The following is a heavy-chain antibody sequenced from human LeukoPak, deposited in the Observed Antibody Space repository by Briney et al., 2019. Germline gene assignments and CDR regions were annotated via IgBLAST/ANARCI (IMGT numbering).Heavy chain of an antibody. CDR3: ARDLLVVVVPAANCFDP. J-gene: IGHJ5*02. D-gene: IGHD2-2*01. V-gene: IGHV1-18*01. CDR1: GYTFTSYG. CDR2: ISAYNGNT. Sequence: RASVKVSCKASGYTFTSYGISWVRQAPGQGLEWMGWISAYNGNTYYAQKLQGRVTMTTDTSTSTAYMELRSLRSDDTAVYYCARDLLVVVVPAANCFDPGGRGTRVTVPS.